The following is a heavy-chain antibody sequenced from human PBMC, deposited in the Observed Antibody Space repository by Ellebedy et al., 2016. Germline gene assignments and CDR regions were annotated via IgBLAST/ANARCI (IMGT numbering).Heavy chain of an antibody. Sequence: AETLSLTCAVYGGSFSGYYWSWIRHPPGKGLEWIGEINHRGSTNYNPSLKRRVTISIDTSKNQFSLNLSSVTAADTAVYYCARVKTHLYPNIAARPYDYWGQGPLVTVSS. J-gene: IGHJ4*02. D-gene: IGHD6-6*01. CDR2: INHRGST. V-gene: IGHV4-34*01. CDR1: GGSFSGYY. CDR3: ARVKTHLYPNIAARPYDY.